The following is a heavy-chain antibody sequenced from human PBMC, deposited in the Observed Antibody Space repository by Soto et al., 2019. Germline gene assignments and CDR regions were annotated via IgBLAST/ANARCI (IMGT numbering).Heavy chain of an antibody. Sequence: ASVKVSCKASGGTFSSYAISWVRQAPGQGLEWMGGIIPIFGTANYAQKFQGRVTITADESTSTAYMELSSLRSEDTAVYYCARAQTRRSRSYSSWGQGTLATVSS. V-gene: IGHV1-69*13. CDR2: IIPIFGTA. D-gene: IGHD1-26*01. CDR3: ARAQTRRSRSYSS. J-gene: IGHJ5*02. CDR1: GGTFSSYA.